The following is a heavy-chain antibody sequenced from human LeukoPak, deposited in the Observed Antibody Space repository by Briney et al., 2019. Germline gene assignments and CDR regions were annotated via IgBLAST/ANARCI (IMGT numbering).Heavy chain of an antibody. Sequence: GGSLRLSCAASGFTFDDYAMHWVRQAPGKGLEWVSGISWNSGSIGYADSVKGRFTISRDNAKNSLYLQMNSLRAEDTALYYCAKGEYSSSSGPFDYWGRGTLVTVSS. CDR3: AKGEYSSSSGPFDY. CDR1: GFTFDDYA. CDR2: ISWNSGSI. V-gene: IGHV3-9*01. D-gene: IGHD6-6*01. J-gene: IGHJ4*02.